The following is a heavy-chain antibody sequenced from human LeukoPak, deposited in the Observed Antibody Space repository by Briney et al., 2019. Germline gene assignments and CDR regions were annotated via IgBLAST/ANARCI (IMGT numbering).Heavy chain of an antibody. V-gene: IGHV3-53*01. Sequence: PGGSVRLSCAAYGFTVITNDMTWVRQAPGKGLEWVSVLYSDGNTKYADSVQGRFTISRDNSKNTLYLEMNSLSPDDTAVYYCARGVEPLAAKTLAYWGQGTLVTVSS. CDR1: GFTVITND. CDR3: ARGVEPLAAKTLAY. J-gene: IGHJ4*02. D-gene: IGHD1-14*01. CDR2: LYSDGNT.